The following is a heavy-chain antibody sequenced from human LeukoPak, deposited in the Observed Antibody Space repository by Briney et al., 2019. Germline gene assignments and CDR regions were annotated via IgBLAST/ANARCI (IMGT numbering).Heavy chain of an antibody. V-gene: IGHV1-18*01. CDR1: GYTFTSYG. CDR3: ARDCSSTSCYEFDY. J-gene: IGHJ4*02. CDR2: ISAYNGNT. D-gene: IGHD2-2*01. Sequence: GASVEVSCKASGYTFTSYGISWVRQAPGQGLEWMGWISAYNGNTNYAQKLQGRVTMTTDTSTSTAYMELRSLRSDDTAVYYCARDCSSTSCYEFDYWGQGTLVTVSS.